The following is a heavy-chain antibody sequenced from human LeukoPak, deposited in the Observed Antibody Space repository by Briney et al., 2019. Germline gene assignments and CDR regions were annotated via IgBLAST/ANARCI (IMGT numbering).Heavy chain of an antibody. CDR1: GFTFINYW. D-gene: IGHD4-17*01. CDR3: ARVSPNTVTTLQYFDY. Sequence: TGGSLRLSCAASGFTFINYWMSWVRQAPGKGLEWVANIKQDGSETYYLDSVKGRFSISRDNAKNSLYLRMNSLRAEDTAVYYCARVSPNTVTTLQYFDYWGQGTLVTVSS. V-gene: IGHV3-7*01. J-gene: IGHJ4*02. CDR2: IKQDGSET.